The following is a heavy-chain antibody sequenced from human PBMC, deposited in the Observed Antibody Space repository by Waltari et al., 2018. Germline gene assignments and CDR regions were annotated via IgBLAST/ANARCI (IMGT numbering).Heavy chain of an antibody. CDR1: GGTFSSYA. CDR3: VAARGAHDAFDI. J-gene: IGHJ3*02. D-gene: IGHD6-6*01. Sequence: QVQLVQSGAEVKKPGSSVKVPCKASGGTFSSYAISWVRQTPGQGLEWMGGIIPIFGTASYAQKFQGRVTITTDESTSTAYMELSSLRSEDTAVYYGVAARGAHDAFDIWGQGTMVTVSS. CDR2: IIPIFGTA. V-gene: IGHV1-69*05.